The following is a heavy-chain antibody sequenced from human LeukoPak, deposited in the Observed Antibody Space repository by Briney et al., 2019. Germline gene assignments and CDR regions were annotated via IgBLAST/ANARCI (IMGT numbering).Heavy chain of an antibody. CDR2: INHSGST. D-gene: IGHD6-19*01. V-gene: IGHV4-34*01. CDR3: ARARPGIAVTGTGPYFDY. Sequence: SETLSLTCAVYGGSFSGYYWSWIRQPPGKGLEWIGEINHSGSTNYNPSLKSRVTISVDTSKNQFSLKLTSVTAADTAVYYCARARPGIAVTGTGPYFDYWGQGTLVTVSS. J-gene: IGHJ4*02. CDR1: GGSFSGYY.